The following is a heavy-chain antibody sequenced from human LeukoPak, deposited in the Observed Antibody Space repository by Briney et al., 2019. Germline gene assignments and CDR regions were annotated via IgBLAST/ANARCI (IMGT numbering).Heavy chain of an antibody. V-gene: IGHV3-48*04. D-gene: IGHD4/OR15-4a*01. CDR3: ARDLKVPGVYFDL. CDR2: ISRSGKTV. J-gene: IGHJ2*01. Sequence: PGGSLRLSCAASGFTFSSYSMNWVRQAPGKGLEWVSYISRSGKTVYYADSVKGRFTISRDNAKNSLYLQMNSLRAEDSAVYYCARDLKVPGVYFDLWGRGTLVTVSS. CDR1: GFTFSSYS.